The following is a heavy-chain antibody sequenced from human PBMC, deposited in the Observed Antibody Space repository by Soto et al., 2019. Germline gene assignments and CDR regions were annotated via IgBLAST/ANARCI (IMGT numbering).Heavy chain of an antibody. CDR2: IIPIFGTA. CDR3: ARGNRGYSFYFDY. J-gene: IGHJ4*02. CDR1: GGTFSSYA. V-gene: IGHV1-69*13. D-gene: IGHD5-18*01. Sequence: SVKVSCKASGGTFSSYAISWVRQAPGQGLEWMGGIIPIFGTANYAQKFQGRVTIAADESTSTAYMELSSLRSEDTAVYYCARGNRGYSFYFDYWGQGTLVTVSS.